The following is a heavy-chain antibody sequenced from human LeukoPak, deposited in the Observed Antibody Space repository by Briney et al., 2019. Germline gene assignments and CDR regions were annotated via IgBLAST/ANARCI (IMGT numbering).Heavy chain of an antibody. V-gene: IGHV4-39*07. J-gene: IGHJ1*01. D-gene: IGHD3-22*01. CDR1: GGSISSSSYY. CDR3: ARSSQYYYDSSGYFEYFQH. CDR2: IYHSGST. Sequence: SSETLSLTCTVSGGSISSSSYYWGWIRQPPGKGLEWIGYIYHSGSTYYNPSLKSRVSISVDRSKNQFSLKLSSVTAADTAVYYCARSSQYYYDSSGYFEYFQHWGQGTLVTVSS.